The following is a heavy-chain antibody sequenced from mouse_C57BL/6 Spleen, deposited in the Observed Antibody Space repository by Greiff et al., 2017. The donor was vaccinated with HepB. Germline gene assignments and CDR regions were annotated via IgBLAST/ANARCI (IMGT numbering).Heavy chain of an antibody. CDR3: ARRGGTGWYFDV. CDR2: ISSGGSYT. D-gene: IGHD3-3*01. Sequence: DVKLVESGGDLVKPGGSLKLSCAASGFTFSSYGMSWVRQTPEKRLEWVATISSGGSYTYYPDSVKGRFTISRDNAKNTLYLQMSSLKSEDTAMYYCARRGGTGWYFDVWGTGTTVTVSS. J-gene: IGHJ1*03. V-gene: IGHV5-6*02. CDR1: GFTFSSYG.